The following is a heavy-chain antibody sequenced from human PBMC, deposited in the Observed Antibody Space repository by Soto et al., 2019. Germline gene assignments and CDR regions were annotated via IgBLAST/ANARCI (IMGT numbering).Heavy chain of an antibody. D-gene: IGHD1-7*01. J-gene: IGHJ4*02. Sequence: QVQLQESGPGLVKPSGTLSLTCAVSGGSFTSNNWWTWVRQPPGQVLEWIGEIYRTGSTNYNPSRKSRVTISLDKSENQFSLKVTSLTAAATAVYYCASRDPGTSVDYWGQGNLVTVSS. CDR3: ASRDPGTSVDY. CDR1: GGSFTSNNW. V-gene: IGHV4-4*02. CDR2: IYRTGST.